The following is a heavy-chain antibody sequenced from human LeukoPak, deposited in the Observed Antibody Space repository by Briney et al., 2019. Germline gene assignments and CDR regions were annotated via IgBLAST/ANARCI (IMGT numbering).Heavy chain of an antibody. CDR3: ARPVGAAAGLD. J-gene: IGHJ1*01. V-gene: IGHV3-48*03. D-gene: IGHD6-13*01. CDR2: ISSSGSTI. Sequence: GGSLRLSCAASGFTFSSYEMNWVRQAPRKGLEWVSYISSSGSTIYYADSVKGRFTISRDNAKNSLYLQMNSLRAEDAAVYYCARPVGAAAGLDWGQGTLVTVSS. CDR1: GFTFSSYE.